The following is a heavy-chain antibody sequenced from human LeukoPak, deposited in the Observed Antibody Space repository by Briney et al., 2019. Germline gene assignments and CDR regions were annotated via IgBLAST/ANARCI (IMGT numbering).Heavy chain of an antibody. CDR1: GGSFSGYY. CDR2: INHSGST. V-gene: IGHV4-34*01. J-gene: IGHJ4*02. CDR3: ARVGSRDYVWGSYRRQGNIQK. Sequence: SETLSLTCAVYGGSFSGYYWSWIRQPPGKGLEWIGEINHSGSTNYNPSLKSRVTISVDTSKNQFSLKLSSVTAADTAAYYCARVGSRDYVWGSYRRQGNIQKWGQGTLVTVSS. D-gene: IGHD3-16*02.